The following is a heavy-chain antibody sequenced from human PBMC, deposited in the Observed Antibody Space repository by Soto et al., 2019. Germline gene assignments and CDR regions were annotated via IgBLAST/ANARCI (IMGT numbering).Heavy chain of an antibody. J-gene: IGHJ4*02. CDR1: GGTFSSYA. V-gene: IGHV1-69*01. CDR3: SRDRLDVVVTAPQYYFDY. Sequence: QVQLVQSGAEVKKPGSSVMVSCKASGGTFSSYAISWVRQAPGQGLEWMGGIIPIFGTANYAQKFQGRVTITADESTSTAYMELSSLRSEDTAVYYCSRDRLDVVVTAPQYYFDYWGQGTLVTVSS. CDR2: IIPIFGTA. D-gene: IGHD2-21*02.